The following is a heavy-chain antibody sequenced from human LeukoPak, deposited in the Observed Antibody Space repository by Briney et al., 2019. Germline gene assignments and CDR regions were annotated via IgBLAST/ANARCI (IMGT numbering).Heavy chain of an antibody. D-gene: IGHD3-22*01. V-gene: IGHV4-59*01. J-gene: IGHJ1*01. CDR2: IYYSGST. CDR1: GGSISSYD. Sequence: SETLSLTCTVSGGSISSYDWSWIRQPPGKGLEWIGYIYYSGSTNYNPSLKSRVTISVDTSKNQFSLKLSSVTAADTAVYYCAKSSHYYDSSGYYGYFHHWGQGTLVTVSS. CDR3: AKSSHYYDSSGYYGYFHH.